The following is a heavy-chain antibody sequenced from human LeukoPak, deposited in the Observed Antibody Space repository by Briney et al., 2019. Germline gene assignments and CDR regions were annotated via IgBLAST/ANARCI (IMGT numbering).Heavy chain of an antibody. CDR3: AIYSDTYYFDH. D-gene: IGHD1-26*01. V-gene: IGHV5-51*01. CDR2: IYPGDSDI. Sequence: GESLKISCKGSGYSFSSYWIGWVRQMPGRGLEWMGIIYPGDSDIRYSPSFQGQVTISADKSISTAYLQWGSLKASDTAVYYCAIYSDTYYFDHWGQGTLVTVSS. CDR1: GYSFSSYW. J-gene: IGHJ4*02.